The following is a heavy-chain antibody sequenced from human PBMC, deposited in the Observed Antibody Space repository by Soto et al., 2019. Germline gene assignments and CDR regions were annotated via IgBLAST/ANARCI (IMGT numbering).Heavy chain of an antibody. Sequence: QVQLVQSGAEVKKPGSSVKVSCKASGGTFSSYAIRWVRQAPGQGREWMGGIIPIFGTANYAQKFQGRVTITADESTSTAYMELSSLRSEDTAVYYCARDPFWFSSSPEFDPWGQGTLVTVSS. CDR2: IIPIFGTA. CDR3: ARDPFWFSSSPEFDP. CDR1: GGTFSSYA. D-gene: IGHD6-13*01. J-gene: IGHJ5*02. V-gene: IGHV1-69*01.